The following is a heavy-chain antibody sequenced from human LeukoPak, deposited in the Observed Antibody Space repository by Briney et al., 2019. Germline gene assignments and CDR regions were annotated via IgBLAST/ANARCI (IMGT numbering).Heavy chain of an antibody. CDR3: ARRGYYGSGSYGGYYTMDV. CDR2: IYYSGST. J-gene: IGHJ6*02. CDR1: SGSISSYY. Sequence: SETLSLTCTVSSGSISSYYWSWIRQPPGRGLEWIGYIYYSGSTNYNPSLKSRVTMSVDTSKNQFSLKLSSVTAADTAVYYCARRGYYGSGSYGGYYTMDVWGQGTTVTVSS. D-gene: IGHD3-10*01. V-gene: IGHV4-59*01.